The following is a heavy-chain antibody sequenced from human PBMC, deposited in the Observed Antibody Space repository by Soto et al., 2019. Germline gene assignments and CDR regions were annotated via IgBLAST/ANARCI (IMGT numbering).Heavy chain of an antibody. D-gene: IGHD6-6*01. Sequence: QVQLVESGGGVVQPGRSLRLSCAASGFTFSSYGMHWVRQAPGKGLEWVAVIWYDGSNKYYADSVKGRFTISRDNSKNTLYLQMNSLRAEDTAVYYCARDFAEYSSSSGDAFDIWGQGTMVTVSS. CDR1: GFTFSSYG. CDR2: IWYDGSNK. V-gene: IGHV3-33*01. CDR3: ARDFAEYSSSSGDAFDI. J-gene: IGHJ3*02.